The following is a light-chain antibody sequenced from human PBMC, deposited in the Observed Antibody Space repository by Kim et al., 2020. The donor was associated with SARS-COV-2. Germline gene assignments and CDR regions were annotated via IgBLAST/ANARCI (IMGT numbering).Light chain of an antibody. V-gene: IGKV3-20*01. CDR1: QTVSSSF. Sequence: ENVLTQSPGTLSLSPGERATLSCRASQTVSSSFLAWYQQKPGQAPRPLIYGASSRATGIPDRFSGSGSGTDFTLTISRLEPEDSAVYYCQQYGTSPRTFGQGTKLEI. J-gene: IGKJ2*01. CDR2: GAS. CDR3: QQYGTSPRT.